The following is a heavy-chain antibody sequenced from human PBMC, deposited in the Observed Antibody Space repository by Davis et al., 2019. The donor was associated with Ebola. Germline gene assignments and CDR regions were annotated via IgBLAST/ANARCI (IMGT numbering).Heavy chain of an antibody. D-gene: IGHD3-22*01. CDR3: ARDSLDYYDSSGYYPLDY. Sequence: SVKVSCKASGGTFSSYAISWVRQAPGQGLEWMGGIIPIFGTANYAQKFQGRVTITADESMSTAYMELSSLRSEDTAVYYCARDSLDYYDSSGYYPLDYWGQGTLVTVSS. J-gene: IGHJ4*02. CDR1: GGTFSSYA. CDR2: IIPIFGTA. V-gene: IGHV1-69*13.